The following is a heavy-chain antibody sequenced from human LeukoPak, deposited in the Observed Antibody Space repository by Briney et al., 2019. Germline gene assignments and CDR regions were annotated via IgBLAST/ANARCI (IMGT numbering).Heavy chain of an antibody. J-gene: IGHJ4*02. V-gene: IGHV1-18*01. CDR3: ARDFRYSSGWYGY. CDR2: ISAYNGNT. D-gene: IGHD6-19*01. CDR1: GYTFTIYG. Sequence: ASVNVSCTASGYTFTIYGISWVRQAPGQGLEWVGWISAYNGNTNYAQKLQGRVTMATDTSTSTAYMELRSLRSDDTAVYYCARDFRYSSGWYGYWGQGTLVTVSS.